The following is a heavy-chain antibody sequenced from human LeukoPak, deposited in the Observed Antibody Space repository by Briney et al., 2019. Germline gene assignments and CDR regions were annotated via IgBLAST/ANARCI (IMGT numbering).Heavy chain of an antibody. Sequence: GGSLRLSCAASGFSFSSYNMNWVRQAPGKGLEWVSYISAYSTIYYADAVKGRFTISRDNAKNSLYLQMNSLRDEDTALYHCARVTNRDYLIDYWGQGTLVTVSS. V-gene: IGHV3-48*02. CDR1: GFSFSSYN. J-gene: IGHJ4*02. CDR3: ARVTNRDYLIDY. D-gene: IGHD4-17*01. CDR2: ISAYSTI.